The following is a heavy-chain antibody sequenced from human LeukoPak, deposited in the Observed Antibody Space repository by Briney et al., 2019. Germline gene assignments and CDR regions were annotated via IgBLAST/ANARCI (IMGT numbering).Heavy chain of an antibody. V-gene: IGHV6-1*01. CDR2: TYYRSKWYN. J-gene: IGHJ6*02. D-gene: IGHD2-2*02. CDR1: GDSVSSNSAA. Sequence: SQTLSLTCAISGDSVSSNSAARNWIRQSPSRGLEWLGRTYYRSKWYNDYAVSVKSRITINPDTSKNQFSLQLNSVTPEDTAVYYCARDGIVVVPAAIIYYYYGMDVWGQGTTVTVSS. CDR3: ARDGIVVVPAAIIYYYYGMDV.